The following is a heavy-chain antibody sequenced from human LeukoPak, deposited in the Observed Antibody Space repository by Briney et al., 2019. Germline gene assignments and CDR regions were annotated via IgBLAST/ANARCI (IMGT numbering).Heavy chain of an antibody. CDR2: INTDGSST. J-gene: IGHJ4*02. CDR1: GFTSSSYW. CDR3: SGGGSGWYSNY. V-gene: IGHV3-74*01. Sequence: GGSLRLSCAASGFTSSSYWMHWVRQAPGKGLVWVSRINTDGSSTNYADSVKGRFTISRDNAKNTLYLQMNNLRAEDTAVYYCSGGGSGWYSNYWGQGTLVTVSS. D-gene: IGHD6-19*01.